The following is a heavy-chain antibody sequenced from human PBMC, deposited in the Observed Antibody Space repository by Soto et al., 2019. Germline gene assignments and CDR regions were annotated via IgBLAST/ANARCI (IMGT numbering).Heavy chain of an antibody. V-gene: IGHV1-46*04. CDR3: ARDNSAANGVLDH. D-gene: IGHD1-1*01. Sequence: GASVTVSCKASGYTFTNYYLHWVRQAPGQGLEWVGMINPSARSASYAQKLRGRLTMDRDTSTTTVYMELSRLTSEDTAVYYCARDNSAANGVLDHWGLGTLVTVSS. J-gene: IGHJ4*02. CDR1: GYTFTNYY. CDR2: INPSARSA.